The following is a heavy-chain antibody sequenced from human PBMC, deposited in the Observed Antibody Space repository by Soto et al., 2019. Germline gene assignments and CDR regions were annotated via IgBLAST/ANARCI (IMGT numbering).Heavy chain of an antibody. J-gene: IGHJ5*02. V-gene: IGHV3-23*01. CDR3: ANIGSIGARRGVA. Sequence: EVQLLESGGGLVQPGGSLRLSCAASGFTFSSYAMSWVRQAPGKGLEWVSAISGSGGSTYYADSVKGRFTISRDNSKNTLYLQMNSLRAVDTAVYYCANIGSIGARRGVAWGQGTMVTVSS. D-gene: IGHD6-6*01. CDR2: ISGSGGST. CDR1: GFTFSSYA.